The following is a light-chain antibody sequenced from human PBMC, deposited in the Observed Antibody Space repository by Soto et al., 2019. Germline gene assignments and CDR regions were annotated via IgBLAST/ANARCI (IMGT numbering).Light chain of an antibody. CDR3: QSYDSGLSGVV. CDR2: GNN. V-gene: IGLV1-40*01. J-gene: IGLJ2*01. Sequence: QSVLTQPPSVSGAPGQRVTVSCTGSSSNIAAGFDVHWYQQLPGTAPKLLIYGNNNRPSGVPDRFSDSKSGTSASLAITGLQAEDEADYCCQSYDSGLSGVVFGGGTKLTVL. CDR1: SSNIAAGFD.